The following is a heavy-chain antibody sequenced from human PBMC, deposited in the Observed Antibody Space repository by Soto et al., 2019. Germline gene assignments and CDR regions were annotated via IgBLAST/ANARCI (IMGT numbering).Heavy chain of an antibody. J-gene: IGHJ5*02. CDR3: ARGEYSSSSGGFDP. D-gene: IGHD6-6*01. CDR2: IYYSGST. CDR1: GGSISSYY. V-gene: IGHV4-59*01. Sequence: SETLSLTCTVSGGSISSYYWSWIRQPPGKGLEWIGYIYYSGSTNYNPSLKSRVTISVDTSKNQFSLKLSSVTAADTAVYYCARGEYSSSSGGFDPWGQGTLVTVSS.